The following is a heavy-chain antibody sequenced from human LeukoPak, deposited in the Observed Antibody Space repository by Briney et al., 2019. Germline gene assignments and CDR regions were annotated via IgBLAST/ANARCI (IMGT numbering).Heavy chain of an antibody. J-gene: IGHJ4*02. D-gene: IGHD3-22*01. Sequence: SETLTLTCSVSGGSISGYYWSWIRQPPGQGLEWIGYIYYSGSTNYNPSLKSRVIISRDTSKNQFSLKLSSVTAADTAVYYCARLLYYDSSGYLLHYFDYWGQGTLVTVSS. CDR3: ARLLYYDSSGYLLHYFDY. CDR2: IYYSGST. CDR1: GGSISGYY. V-gene: IGHV4-59*08.